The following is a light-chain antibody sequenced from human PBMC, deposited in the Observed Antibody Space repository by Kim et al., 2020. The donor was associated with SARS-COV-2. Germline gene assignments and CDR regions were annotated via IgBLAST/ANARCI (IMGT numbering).Light chain of an antibody. J-gene: IGKJ4*01. Sequence: LSPGERATLSCRASQSVSSSYLAWYQQKPGQAPRLLIYGASSRATGIPDRFSGSGSGTDFTLTISRLEPEDFAVYYCQQYGSSPAFGGGTKVEIK. V-gene: IGKV3-20*01. CDR1: QSVSSSY. CDR3: QQYGSSPA. CDR2: GAS.